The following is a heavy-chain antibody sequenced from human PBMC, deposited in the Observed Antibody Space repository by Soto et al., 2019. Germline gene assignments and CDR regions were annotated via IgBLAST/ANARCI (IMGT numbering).Heavy chain of an antibody. Sequence: LRLSCAASGFTFDSPYSHAMSWVRQSPGKGPEWVSTISSNGANTHYAESVKGRFTISKDPSRNTVHLHMNSLRAEDTATYFCVSWVSAHFDYWGHGTPVTVSS. V-gene: IGHV3-23*01. CDR2: ISSNGANT. CDR1: GFTFDSPYSHA. CDR3: VSWVSAHFDY. D-gene: IGHD2-8*01. J-gene: IGHJ4*01.